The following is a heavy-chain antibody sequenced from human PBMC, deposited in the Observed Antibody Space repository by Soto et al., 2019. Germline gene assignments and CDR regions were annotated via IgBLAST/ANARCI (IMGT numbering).Heavy chain of an antibody. D-gene: IGHD4-4*01. CDR2: IYYSGST. J-gene: IGHJ3*02. CDR3: ARDWVGDDYNQPGFAFDI. Sequence: SETLSLTCTVSGGSISSGDYYWGWIRHPPGKGLEWIGYIYYSGSTYYNPSLKSRVTISVDTSKNQFSLKLSSVTAADTAVYYCARDWVGDDYNQPGFAFDIWGQGTMVT. V-gene: IGHV4-30-4*01. CDR1: GGSISSGDYY.